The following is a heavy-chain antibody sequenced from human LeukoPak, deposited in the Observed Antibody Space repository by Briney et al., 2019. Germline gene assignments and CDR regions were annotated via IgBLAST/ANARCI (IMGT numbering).Heavy chain of an antibody. CDR1: GGSISSYY. CDR2: IYYSGRT. J-gene: IGHJ4*02. CDR3: ARGGRDGYTLYPFDY. D-gene: IGHD5-24*01. V-gene: IGHV4-59*08. Sequence: SETLSLTCTVSGGSISSYYWSWIRQPPGKGLEWIGYIYYSGRTNYNPSLKSRVTISVDTSKNQLSLKLSSVTAADTAVYYCARGGRDGYTLYPFDYRGQGTLVTVSS.